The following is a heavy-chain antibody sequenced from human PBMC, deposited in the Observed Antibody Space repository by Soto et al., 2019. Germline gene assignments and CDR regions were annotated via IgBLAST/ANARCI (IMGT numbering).Heavy chain of an antibody. CDR3: TTFGLNPTSYGMDV. J-gene: IGHJ6*02. V-gene: IGHV3-15*01. Sequence: GGSLRLSCAASGFTFINAWMSWVRQAPGKGLEWVGRIKSKTDGGTTDYAAPVKGRFTISRDDSKNTLYLQMNSLKTEDTAVYYCTTFGLNPTSYGMDVWGQGTTVTVSS. CDR2: IKSKTDGGTT. D-gene: IGHD3-3*01. CDR1: GFTFINAW.